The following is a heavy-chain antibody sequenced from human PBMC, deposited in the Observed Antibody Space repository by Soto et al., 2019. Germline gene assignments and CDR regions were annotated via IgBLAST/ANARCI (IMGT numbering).Heavy chain of an antibody. Sequence: EVQLVESGGGLVQPGGSLRLSCAASGFTFSNYAMHWVRQAPGKGLEYVSAISSNGGSTYYANSVKGRFTISRDNSKNALYLQMGSLRAEDMAVYYCARGGGLDSSGWYVFDYWGQGTLVTVSS. CDR1: GFTFSNYA. J-gene: IGHJ4*02. CDR2: ISSNGGST. CDR3: ARGGGLDSSGWYVFDY. D-gene: IGHD6-19*01. V-gene: IGHV3-64*01.